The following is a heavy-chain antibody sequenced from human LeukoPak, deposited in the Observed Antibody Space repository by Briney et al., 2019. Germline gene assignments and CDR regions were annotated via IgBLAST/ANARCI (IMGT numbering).Heavy chain of an antibody. CDR2: IYYSGST. CDR1: GGFISSYY. D-gene: IGHD3-16*02. J-gene: IGHJ5*02. Sequence: SETLSLTCTVSGGFISSYYWSWIRQPPGEGLEWIGYIYYSGSTNYNPSLKSRVTISVDTSKNRFSLKLSSVTAADTAVYYCARAWSPYYDYVWGSYRHAWFDPWGQGTLVTVSS. CDR3: ARAWSPYYDYVWGSYRHAWFDP. V-gene: IGHV4-59*01.